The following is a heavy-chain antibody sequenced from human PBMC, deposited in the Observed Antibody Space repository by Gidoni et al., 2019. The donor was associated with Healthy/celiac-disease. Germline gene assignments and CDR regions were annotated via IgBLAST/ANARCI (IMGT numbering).Heavy chain of an antibody. V-gene: IGHV2-70*04. Sequence: QVTLKESGPALVKPTQTLTLTCTFSGFPLSTSGMRVSWIRQPPGKALEWLARIDWDDDKFYSTSLKTRLTISKDTSKNQVVLTMTNMDPVDTATYYCAQEGVYDSSGYYYDAFDIWGQGTVVTVSS. CDR3: AQEGVYDSSGYYYDAFDI. J-gene: IGHJ3*02. D-gene: IGHD3-22*01. CDR2: IDWDDDK. CDR1: GFPLSTSGMR.